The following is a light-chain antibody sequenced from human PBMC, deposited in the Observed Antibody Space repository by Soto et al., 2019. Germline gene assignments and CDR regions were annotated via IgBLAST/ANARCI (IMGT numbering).Light chain of an antibody. V-gene: IGLV2-11*01. CDR2: DVT. CDR3: CSYAGNYIYV. CDR1: KSDVGGYDY. Sequence: QSALTQPRSVSGSPGQSVTISCTGTKSDVGGYDYVSWYQQHPGKAPRLMIYDVTQRPSGVPDHFSGSKSGNTASLTISGLQADDEADYYCCSYAGNYIYVFGTGTKVTVL. J-gene: IGLJ1*01.